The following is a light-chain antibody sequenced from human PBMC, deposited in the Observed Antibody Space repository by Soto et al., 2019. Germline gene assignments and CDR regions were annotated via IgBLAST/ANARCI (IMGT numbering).Light chain of an antibody. CDR2: AAS. CDR3: QQSYSTSRELT. J-gene: IGKJ4*01. Sequence: DIQMTQSPSSLSASVGDRVTITCRASQSISSYLNWYQQKPGKAPKLLIYAASSLQSGVPSRFSGSGSVTDFTLTISSLQSEDFATYYCQQSYSTSRELTFGGGTKVEIK. CDR1: QSISSY. V-gene: IGKV1-39*01.